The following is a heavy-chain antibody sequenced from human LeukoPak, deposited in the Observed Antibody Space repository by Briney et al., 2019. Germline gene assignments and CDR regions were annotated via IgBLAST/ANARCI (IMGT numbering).Heavy chain of an antibody. CDR1: GFTFSSYA. J-gene: IGHJ4*02. CDR3: AKAPPYKKYFDY. Sequence: GGSLRLSRAASGFTFSSYAMSWVRQAPGKGLEWVSTISNSGDATYYADSVKGRFTISRDNSKNTLYLQMNSLRAEDTAVYYCAKAPPYKKYFDYWGQGTLVTVSS. V-gene: IGHV3-23*01. CDR2: ISNSGDAT. D-gene: IGHD1-1*01.